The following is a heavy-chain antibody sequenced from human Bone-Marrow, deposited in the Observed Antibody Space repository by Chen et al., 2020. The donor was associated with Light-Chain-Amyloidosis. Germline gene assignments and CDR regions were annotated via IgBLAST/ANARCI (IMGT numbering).Heavy chain of an antibody. CDR1: GGSFSGYY. CDR3: ARRPLYNWNDALQYYYGMDV. J-gene: IGHJ6*02. D-gene: IGHD1-1*01. V-gene: IGHV4-34*01. CDR2: INHSGST. Sequence: QVQLQQWGAGLLKPSETLSLTCAVYGGSFSGYYWSWIRQPPGKGLEWIGEINHSGSTNYNPSLKSRVTISVDTSKNQFSLKLSSVTAADTAVYYCARRPLYNWNDALQYYYGMDVWGQGTTVTVSS.